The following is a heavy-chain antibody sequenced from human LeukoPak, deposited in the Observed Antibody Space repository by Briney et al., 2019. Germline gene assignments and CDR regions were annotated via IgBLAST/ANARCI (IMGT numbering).Heavy chain of an antibody. V-gene: IGHV4-31*03. Sequence: SETLSLTCTVSGGSISSGGYYWSWIRQHPGKGLEWIGYIYYSGSTYYNPSLKSRVTISVDRSKNQFSLKLSSVTAADTAVYYCARTYYYGSGSYPYFDYWGQGTLVTVSS. D-gene: IGHD3-10*01. CDR3: ARTYYYGSGSYPYFDY. J-gene: IGHJ4*02. CDR2: IYYSGST. CDR1: GGSISSGGYY.